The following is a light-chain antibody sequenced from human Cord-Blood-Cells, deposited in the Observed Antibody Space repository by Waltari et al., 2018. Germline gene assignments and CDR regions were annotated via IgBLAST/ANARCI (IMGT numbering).Light chain of an antibody. J-gene: IGKJ2*01. CDR3: QQYNSYSYT. CDR2: KAS. CDR1: QSISSW. Sequence: DIQMTQSPSTLSASVGDRVTITCRASQSISSWLAWYQQKPGKAPKLLIYKASSLESGVPSRFSGSGSGTDFTLTISSLQPDDFATYDCQQYNSYSYTFGQGTKLEIK. V-gene: IGKV1-5*03.